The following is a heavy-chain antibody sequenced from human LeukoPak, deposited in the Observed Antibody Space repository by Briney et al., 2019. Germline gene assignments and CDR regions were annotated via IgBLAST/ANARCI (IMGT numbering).Heavy chain of an antibody. CDR2: INPNSGGT. D-gene: IGHD2-15*01. CDR1: GYTFTGYY. V-gene: IGHV1-2*02. J-gene: IGHJ5*02. Sequence: ASVKVSCKASGYTFTGYYMHWVRQAPGQGLEWMGLINPNSGGTNYAQKFQGRVTMTRDTSISTAYLDLSRLRSDDAAVYYCARSDTRTLRFDPWGQGTLVTVSS. CDR3: ARSDTRTLRFDP.